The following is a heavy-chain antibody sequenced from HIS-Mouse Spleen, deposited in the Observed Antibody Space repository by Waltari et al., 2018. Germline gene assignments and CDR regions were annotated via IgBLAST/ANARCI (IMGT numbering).Heavy chain of an antibody. Sequence: QVQLQQWGAGLLKPSETLSLTCAVYGGSFRGYYWSWIRQPPGKGLEWMGEINHSGSTNYNPSLKSRVTISVDTSKNQFSLKLSSVTAADTAVYYCARGKGSSSWYYFDYWGQGTLVTVSS. CDR3: ARGKGSSSWYYFDY. D-gene: IGHD6-13*01. CDR2: INHSGST. V-gene: IGHV4-34*01. J-gene: IGHJ4*02. CDR1: GGSFRGYY.